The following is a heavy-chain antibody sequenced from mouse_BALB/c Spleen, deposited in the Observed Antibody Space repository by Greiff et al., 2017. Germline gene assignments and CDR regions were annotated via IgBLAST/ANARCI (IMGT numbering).Heavy chain of an antibody. D-gene: IGHD2-14*01. CDR1: GFTFSSFG. Sequence: EVKLMESGGGLVQPGGSRKLSCAASGFTFSSFGMHWVRQAPEKGLEWVAYISSGSSTIYYADTVKGRFTISRDNPKNTLFLHMTSLRSEDTAMYYYAWVRRSYCAMDYWGQGTSVTVSS. CDR2: ISSGSSTI. V-gene: IGHV5-17*02. CDR3: AWVRRSYCAMDY. J-gene: IGHJ4*01.